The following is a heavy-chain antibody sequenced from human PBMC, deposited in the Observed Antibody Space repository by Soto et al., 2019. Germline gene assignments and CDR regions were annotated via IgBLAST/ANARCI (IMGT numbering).Heavy chain of an antibody. CDR1: GFIFSNYG. CDR2: IGDSGVST. Sequence: GGSLRLSCAASGFIFSNYGMSWVRQAPGKGLEWVSCIGDSGVSTYYADSVKGRFTISRDNSKNTLYLQMNGLRAEDMAVYYCARGTARLNSWGQGTPVTVSS. J-gene: IGHJ4*02. D-gene: IGHD6-6*01. CDR3: ARGTARLNS. V-gene: IGHV3-23*01.